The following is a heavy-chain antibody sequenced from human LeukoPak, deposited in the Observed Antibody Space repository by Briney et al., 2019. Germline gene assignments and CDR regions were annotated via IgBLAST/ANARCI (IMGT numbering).Heavy chain of an antibody. CDR2: ISYDGSNK. V-gene: IGHV3-30*04. Sequence: GGSLRLSCAGSGFSFSTYSVRWVRQAPGKGLEWVAVISYDGSNKYYADSVKGRFTISRDNSKNTLYLQMNSLRAEDTAVYYCARAKGCSGYDLLALDYWGQGTLVTVSS. D-gene: IGHD5-12*01. CDR3: ARAKGCSGYDLLALDY. J-gene: IGHJ4*02. CDR1: GFSFSTYS.